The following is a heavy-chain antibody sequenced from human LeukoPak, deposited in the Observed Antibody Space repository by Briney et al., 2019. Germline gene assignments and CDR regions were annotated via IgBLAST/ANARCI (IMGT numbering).Heavy chain of an antibody. J-gene: IGHJ4*02. CDR1: GGSISSYY. V-gene: IGHV4-59*01. CDR3: ARERGKYSGSYYDY. Sequence: PSEILSLTCTVSGGSISSYYWSWIRQPPGKGLEWIGYIYYSGSTNYNPSLKSRVTISVDTSKNQFSLKLSSVTAADTAVYYCARERGKYSGSYYDYWGQGTLVTVSS. D-gene: IGHD1-26*01. CDR2: IYYSGST.